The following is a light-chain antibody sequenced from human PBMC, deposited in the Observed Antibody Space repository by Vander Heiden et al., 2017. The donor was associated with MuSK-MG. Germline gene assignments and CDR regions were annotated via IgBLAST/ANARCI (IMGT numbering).Light chain of an antibody. J-gene: IGKJ1*01. CDR3: HQDGSSPWT. Sequence: ENVLTQSPGTLSLSAGERATLSCTASESVSSNYLAWYQQTPCQAPRLLIHDASKSAAGAPDRFIGSGSGTDFTLTISILEPEDFALYYCHQDGSSPWTFGQGTKVDIK. CDR2: DAS. CDR1: ESVSSNY. V-gene: IGKV3-20*01.